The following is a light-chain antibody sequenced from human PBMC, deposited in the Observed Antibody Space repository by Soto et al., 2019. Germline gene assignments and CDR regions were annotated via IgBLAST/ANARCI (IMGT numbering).Light chain of an antibody. CDR1: QSVSSSY. CDR2: GAS. J-gene: IGKJ4*01. Sequence: EIVLTQSPGTLSLSPGERATLSCRASQSVSSSYLAWYQQTPGQAPRLLIYGASSRATGIPDRFSGSGSGTDFTLTISRLGPEDFAVYYCQQYGSSPTFGGGTKVEIK. CDR3: QQYGSSPT. V-gene: IGKV3-20*01.